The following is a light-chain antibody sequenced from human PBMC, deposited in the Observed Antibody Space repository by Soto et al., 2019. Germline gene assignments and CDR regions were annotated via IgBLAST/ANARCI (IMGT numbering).Light chain of an antibody. CDR1: SSNIGSDF. CDR2: PNY. CDR3: SAWDGSLSAYV. J-gene: IGLJ1*01. Sequence: QSALTQPPPASGTPGQSVTISCSGSSSNIGSDFVYWYQQLPGTAPKLLIYPNYQRHSGVPDRLSGSKSGTSGSLAISDLRSEEDVDYYCSAWDGSLSAYVFGAGTTLTVL. V-gene: IGLV1-47*01.